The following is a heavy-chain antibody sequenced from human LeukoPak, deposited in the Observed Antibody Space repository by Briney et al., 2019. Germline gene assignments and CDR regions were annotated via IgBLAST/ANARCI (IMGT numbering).Heavy chain of an antibody. J-gene: IGHJ4*02. CDR3: AKCWVSGSASADY. CDR2: INPSGGST. CDR1: GYTFSSYC. V-gene: IGHV1-46*01. Sequence: ASVKVSCKASGYTFSSYCIHWVRQAPGQGLEWMGKINPSGGSTTYAQKFQGRVTMTRDTSTTTVYMELSSLRSEDTAVYYCAKCWVSGSASADYWGQGTLVTVSS. D-gene: IGHD5/OR15-5a*01.